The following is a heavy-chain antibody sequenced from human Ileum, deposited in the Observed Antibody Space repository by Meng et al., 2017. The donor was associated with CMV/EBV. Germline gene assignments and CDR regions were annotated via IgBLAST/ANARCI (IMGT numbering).Heavy chain of an antibody. J-gene: IGHJ4*02. CDR3: AREGPTDWGRALDY. CDR1: GGSINNYY. D-gene: IGHD7-27*01. Sequence: QVQLKASGPGLVKPAETLSLTCTVSGGSINNYYWSWIRQSAGKGLEWIGRFNSSDTYNYHPSLNSRVTMSLDTSKKQFSLILSSVTAADTAVYYCAREGPTDWGRALDYWGQGTLVTVSS. CDR2: FNSSDTY. V-gene: IGHV4-4*07.